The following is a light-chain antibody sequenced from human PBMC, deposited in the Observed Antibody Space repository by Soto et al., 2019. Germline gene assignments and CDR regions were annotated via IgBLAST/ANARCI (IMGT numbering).Light chain of an antibody. CDR3: GTWDGSLSAVV. V-gene: IGLV1-51*01. Sequence: QSVLTQPPSVSAAPGQKVTISYSGSSSNIGNEYVSWYQQLPGTAPKLLIYDNNQRPSGIPDRFSGSKSGTSATLGITGLQTGDEADYYCGTWDGSLSAVVFGGGTKLTVL. CDR2: DNN. J-gene: IGLJ2*01. CDR1: SSNIGNEY.